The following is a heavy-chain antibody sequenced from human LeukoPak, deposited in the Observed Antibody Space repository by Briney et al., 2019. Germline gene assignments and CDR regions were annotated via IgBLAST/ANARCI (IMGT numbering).Heavy chain of an antibody. CDR3: AKDAKYVFFDY. D-gene: IGHD4/OR15-4a*01. Sequence: GGSLTLSCAASGFTFSSYVRSWIRQAPGKGLEWVAAISGSGGSTYYADSVKGRFTVSRDNSKNTLYLQTDSLGAADTDVYYCAKDAKYVFFDYWGQGTLVTVSS. CDR1: GFTFSSYV. J-gene: IGHJ4*02. V-gene: IGHV3-23*01. CDR2: ISGSGGST.